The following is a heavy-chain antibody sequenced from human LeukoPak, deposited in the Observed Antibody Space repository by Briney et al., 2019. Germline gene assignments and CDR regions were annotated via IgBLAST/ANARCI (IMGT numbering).Heavy chain of an antibody. CDR3: ARGRAVGATPFDY. CDR2: ISGSGGST. J-gene: IGHJ4*02. D-gene: IGHD1-26*01. Sequence: TGGSLRLSCAASGFTFSSYAMSWVRQAPGKGLEWVSAISGSGGSTYYADSVKGRFTISRDNSKNTLYLQMNSLRAEDTAVYYCARGRAVGATPFDYWGQGTLVTVSS. CDR1: GFTFSSYA. V-gene: IGHV3-23*01.